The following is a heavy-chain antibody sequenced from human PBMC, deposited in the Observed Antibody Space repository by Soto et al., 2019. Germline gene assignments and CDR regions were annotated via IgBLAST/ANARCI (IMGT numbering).Heavy chain of an antibody. V-gene: IGHV4-59*04. CDR3: ARPFRCSGGSCYHDDAFDI. Sequence: PSETLSLTCTVSGGSISSYYWSWIRQPPGKGLEWIGYIYYSGSTYYNPSLKSRVTISVDTSKNQFSLKLSSVTAADTAVYYCARPFRCSGGSCYHDDAFDIWGQGTMVTVSS. J-gene: IGHJ3*02. CDR1: GGSISSYY. CDR2: IYYSGST. D-gene: IGHD2-15*01.